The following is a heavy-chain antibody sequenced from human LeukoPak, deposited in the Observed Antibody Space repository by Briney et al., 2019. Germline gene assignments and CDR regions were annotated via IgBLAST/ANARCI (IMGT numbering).Heavy chain of an antibody. J-gene: IGHJ4*02. CDR3: AKNQNLPSSRYCSGGSCYSLGYFDY. CDR2: ISYDGSNK. D-gene: IGHD2-15*01. Sequence: GRSLRLSCAASGFTFSSYGMHWVRRAPGKGLEWVAVISYDGSNKYYADSVKGRFTISRDNSKNTLYLQMNSLRAEDTAVYYCAKNQNLPSSRYCSGGSCYSLGYFDYWGQGTLVTVSS. CDR1: GFTFSSYG. V-gene: IGHV3-30*18.